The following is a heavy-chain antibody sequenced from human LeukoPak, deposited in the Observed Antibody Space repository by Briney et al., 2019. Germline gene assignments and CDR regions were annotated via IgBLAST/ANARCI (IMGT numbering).Heavy chain of an antibody. CDR2: ISSSSSYI. V-gene: IGHV3-21*01. CDR1: GFTFSDYY. Sequence: GGSLRLSCAASGFTFSDYYMTWARQAPGKGLEWVSSISSSSSYIYYADSVKGRFTISRDNAKNSLYLQMNSLRAEDTAVYYCARDQYSGSWFHWGQGTLVTVSS. CDR3: ARDQYSGSWFH. J-gene: IGHJ4*02. D-gene: IGHD1-26*01.